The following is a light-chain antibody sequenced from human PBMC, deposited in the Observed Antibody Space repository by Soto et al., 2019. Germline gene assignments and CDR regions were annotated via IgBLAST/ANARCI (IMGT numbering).Light chain of an antibody. CDR2: FAS. CDR3: QKANNFPWT. V-gene: IGKV1-6*01. Sequence: AIQMTQSPSSLSASVGDRVTITCLASQDITNDLAWYQQKPGKAPKLLIYFASSLQSGVPSRFSGSGSGTHYTLTISSLQPEDSATYYCQKANNFPWTFGQGTKVDIK. CDR1: QDITND. J-gene: IGKJ1*01.